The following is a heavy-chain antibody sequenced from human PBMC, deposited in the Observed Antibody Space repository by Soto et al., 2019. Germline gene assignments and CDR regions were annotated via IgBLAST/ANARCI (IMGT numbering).Heavy chain of an antibody. Sequence: PSETLSLTCTVSGESITRGGSYWGWVRQRLGKGLEWLGYIHYDGATYYNPTFKSRVAISSDSSKNQFSLKMTSVAASDTALYYCAKDRGSSRYLGGSFEYWGQGTLVTVSS. CDR3: AKDRGSSRYLGGSFEY. D-gene: IGHD3-22*01. CDR1: GESITRGGSY. V-gene: IGHV4-31*03. CDR2: IHYDGAT. J-gene: IGHJ4*02.